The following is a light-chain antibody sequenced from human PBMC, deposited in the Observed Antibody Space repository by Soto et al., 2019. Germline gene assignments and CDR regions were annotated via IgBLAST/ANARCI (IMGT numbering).Light chain of an antibody. CDR3: QSYDSRVRVV. CDR1: SSNIGAGYN. J-gene: IGLJ2*01. Sequence: QSVLTQPPSVSGAPGQRVTISCTGSSSNIGAGYNVPWYQQLPGTAPKLLIYGNSNRPSRVPDRFSGSKSGTSASLAITGLQAEDEADYYCQSYDSRVRVVFGGGTKLTVL. V-gene: IGLV1-40*01. CDR2: GNS.